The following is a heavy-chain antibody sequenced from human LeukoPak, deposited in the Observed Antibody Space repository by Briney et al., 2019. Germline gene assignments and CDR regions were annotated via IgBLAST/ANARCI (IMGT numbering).Heavy chain of an antibody. D-gene: IGHD4-17*01. J-gene: IGHJ4*02. CDR3: ARKGDYDGYAFDY. Sequence: PSETLSLTCAVSGYSISSGYYWGWIRPPPGKGLEWIGSIYHSGSTYYNPSLKRRVTISVDTSKNQFSLKLSSVTAADTAVYYCARKGDYDGYAFDYWGQGTLVTVSS. V-gene: IGHV4-38-2*01. CDR2: IYHSGST. CDR1: GYSISSGYY.